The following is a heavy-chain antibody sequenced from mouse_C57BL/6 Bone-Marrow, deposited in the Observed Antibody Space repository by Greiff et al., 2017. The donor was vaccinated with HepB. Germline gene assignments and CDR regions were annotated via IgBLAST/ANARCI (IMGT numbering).Heavy chain of an antibody. Sequence: VMLVESGPELVKPGASVKISCKASGYAFSSSWMNWVKQRPGKGLEWIGRIYPGDGDTNYNGKFKGKATLTADKSSSTAYMQLSSLTSEDSAVYFCARSEVYYGNFYAMDYWGQGTSVTVSS. CDR2: IYPGDGDT. D-gene: IGHD2-1*01. CDR1: GYAFSSSW. J-gene: IGHJ4*01. V-gene: IGHV1-82*01. CDR3: ARSEVYYGNFYAMDY.